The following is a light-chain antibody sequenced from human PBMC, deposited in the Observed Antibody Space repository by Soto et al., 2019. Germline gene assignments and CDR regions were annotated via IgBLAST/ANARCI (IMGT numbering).Light chain of an antibody. V-gene: IGKV3-20*01. Sequence: EIVLTQSPVTLSLSPGERATLSCRASKSLSTSYLAWYQQKPGQAPRLLIYGACSRTTGIPDRVSGSGSVTVFSLTIRRMEPEDFAVYYCQLPKTFCKGTTVDMK. CDR3: QLPKT. J-gene: IGKJ1*01. CDR2: GAC. CDR1: KSLSTSY.